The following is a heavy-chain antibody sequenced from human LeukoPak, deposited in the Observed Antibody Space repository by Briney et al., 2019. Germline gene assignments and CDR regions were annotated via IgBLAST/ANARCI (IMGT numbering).Heavy chain of an antibody. CDR2: IIPILGIA. J-gene: IGHJ4*02. Sequence: SVKVSCKASGGTFSSYAISWVRQAPGQGLEWMGRIIPILGIANYAQKSQGRVTITADKSTSTAYMELSSLRSEDTAVYYCASYGDYAYFDYWGQGTLVTVSS. CDR3: ASYGDYAYFDY. D-gene: IGHD4-17*01. CDR1: GGTFSSYA. V-gene: IGHV1-69*04.